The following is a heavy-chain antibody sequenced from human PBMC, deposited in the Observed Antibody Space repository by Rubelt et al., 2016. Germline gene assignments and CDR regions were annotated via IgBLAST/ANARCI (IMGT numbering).Heavy chain of an antibody. V-gene: IGHV1-18*01. CDR1: GYTFTSYG. Sequence: QVQLVQSGAEVKKPGASVKVSCKASGYTFTSYGISWVRQAPGQGLEWMGWISASNGNTNYAQKRRGRVTMTIDASTSTAYMGLRSLRSDATAVYYCARDRGGYYFDYWGQGTLVTVSS. CDR3: ARDRGGYYFDY. D-gene: IGHD2-15*01. CDR2: ISASNGNT. J-gene: IGHJ4*02.